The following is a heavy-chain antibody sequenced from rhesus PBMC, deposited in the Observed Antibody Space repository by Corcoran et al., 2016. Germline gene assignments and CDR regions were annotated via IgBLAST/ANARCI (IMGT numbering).Heavy chain of an antibody. CDR2: SYSSSGNT. CDR3: ASHCTGSGCYANYFDY. Sequence: QVQLQESGPGLLKPSETLSLTCAVSGGSIRGGYGWGCIHQPPGTGLVWIGSSYSSSGNTYYNPSLKSRVTISTDTSKNQFSLKLSSVTAADTAVYYCASHCTGSGCYANYFDYWGQGVLVTVSS. D-gene: IGHD2-21*01. CDR1: GGSIRGGYG. J-gene: IGHJ4*01. V-gene: IGHV4S7*01.